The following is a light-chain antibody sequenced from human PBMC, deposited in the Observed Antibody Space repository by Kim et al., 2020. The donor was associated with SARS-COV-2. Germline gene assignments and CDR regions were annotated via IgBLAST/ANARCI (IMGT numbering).Light chain of an antibody. CDR1: QSEGSSY. Sequence: SPGEKATRTCRARQSEGSSYLAWDQQKPGQAPRLLVYGASSRATGIPDRFSGSGSGTDFTLTSSRLEPEDFAVYYCQQYGSSPFAFGPGTKVDIK. J-gene: IGKJ3*01. CDR3: QQYGSSPFA. CDR2: GAS. V-gene: IGKV3-20*01.